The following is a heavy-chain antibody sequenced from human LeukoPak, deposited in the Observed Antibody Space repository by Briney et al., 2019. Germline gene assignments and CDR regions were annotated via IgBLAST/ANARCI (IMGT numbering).Heavy chain of an antibody. J-gene: IGHJ5*02. D-gene: IGHD4-17*01. V-gene: IGHV4-59*01. CDR2: ISYSGST. CDR3: ARNPYGDYEFDP. Sequence: SETLSLTCTVSGDSISSYFWSWIRQPPGRGLEWIGYISYSGSTNYNPSLKSRVTISRDTSRNQFSLKLSSVTAADAAVYYCARNPYGDYEFDPWGQGTLVTVSS. CDR1: GDSISSYF.